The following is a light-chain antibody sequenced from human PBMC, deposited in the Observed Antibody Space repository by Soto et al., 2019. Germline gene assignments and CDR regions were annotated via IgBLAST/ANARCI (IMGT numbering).Light chain of an antibody. Sequence: DIEMAQSPSMLSASVGDRVTITCRASQSICSWLAWYQQKPGKAPDLLIYDASRLAGGVPSRFSGSESGTEFTLTIGSLEPDDFATYFCQQYYNYSTFGQVGKV. V-gene: IGKV1-5*01. J-gene: IGKJ1*01. CDR3: QQYYNYST. CDR1: QSICSW. CDR2: DAS.